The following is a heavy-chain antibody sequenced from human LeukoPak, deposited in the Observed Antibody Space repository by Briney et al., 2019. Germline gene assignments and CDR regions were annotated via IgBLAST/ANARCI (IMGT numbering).Heavy chain of an antibody. CDR1: GFTFSGSA. V-gene: IGHV3-73*01. Sequence: GGSLRLSCAASGFTFSGSAMHWVRQASGKGLEWVGRIRTRTNNYATAYAASVQGRLTISRDDSKNTAYLQMNSLRTEDTAVYYCIRGSTNEHYYGMDVWGQGTTVTVSS. J-gene: IGHJ6*02. CDR2: IRTRTNNYAT. D-gene: IGHD2/OR15-2a*01. CDR3: IRGSTNEHYYGMDV.